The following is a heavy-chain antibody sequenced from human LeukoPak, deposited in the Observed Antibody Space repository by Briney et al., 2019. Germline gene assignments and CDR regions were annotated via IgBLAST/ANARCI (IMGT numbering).Heavy chain of an antibody. V-gene: IGHV4-31*03. CDR1: GGSISSGGYY. CDR3: ARVGGTNYYYYGMDV. J-gene: IGHJ6*02. Sequence: SQTLSLTCTVSGGSISSGGYYWSWIRQHPGKGLEWIGYIYYSGSTNYNPSLKSRVTISVDTSKNQFSLKLSSVTAADTAVYYCARVGGTNYYYYGMDVWGQGTTVTVSS. CDR2: IYYSGST. D-gene: IGHD1-26*01.